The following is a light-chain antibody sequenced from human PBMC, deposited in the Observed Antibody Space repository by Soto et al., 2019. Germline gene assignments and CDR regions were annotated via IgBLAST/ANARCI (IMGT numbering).Light chain of an antibody. Sequence: EIVLTHSPSTLSLSPWERATLSCRASQSVSSYLDWYQQKPGQAPRLLIYGASRRATGIPERFSGRESGTDFTLTITTLEPEDSAVYFCQQYASSLYTFGQGTKVDIK. CDR3: QQYASSLYT. CDR2: GAS. V-gene: IGKV3-20*01. CDR1: QSVSSY. J-gene: IGKJ2*01.